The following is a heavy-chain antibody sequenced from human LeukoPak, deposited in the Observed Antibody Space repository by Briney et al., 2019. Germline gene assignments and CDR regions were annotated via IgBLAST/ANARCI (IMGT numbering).Heavy chain of an antibody. Sequence: SVKVSCKASGGTFSSYAISWVRQAPGQGLEWMGGIIPIFGTANYAQKFQGRVTITADKSTSTAYMELSSLRSEDTAVYYCARDPGYSSIHWYFDLWGRGTLVTVSS. V-gene: IGHV1-69*06. J-gene: IGHJ2*01. CDR3: ARDPGYSSIHWYFDL. D-gene: IGHD6-13*01. CDR1: GGTFSSYA. CDR2: IIPIFGTA.